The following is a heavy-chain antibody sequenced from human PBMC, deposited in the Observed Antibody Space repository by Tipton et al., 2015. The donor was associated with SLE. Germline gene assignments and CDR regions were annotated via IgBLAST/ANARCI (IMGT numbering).Heavy chain of an antibody. V-gene: IGHV4-59*01. D-gene: IGHD2-15*01. CDR1: GGSISSYY. CDR3: ARGKDIVVARDAFDI. J-gene: IGHJ3*02. Sequence: TLSLTCTVSGGSISSYYWSWIRRPPGKGLEWIGHIYYSGSTNYNPSLKSRVTISVDTSKNQFSLKLSSVSAADTAVYYCARGKDIVVARDAFDIWGQGTMVTVSS. CDR2: IYYSGST.